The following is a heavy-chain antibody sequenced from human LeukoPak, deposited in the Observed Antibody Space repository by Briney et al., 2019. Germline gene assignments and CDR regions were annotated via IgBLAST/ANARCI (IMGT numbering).Heavy chain of an antibody. D-gene: IGHD3-3*01. CDR2: IRYDGNDK. CDR3: AKGEWLADS. V-gene: IGHV3-30*02. Sequence: PGGSLRLSCAASGFTFSSYGMHWARQAPGKGLEWVAFIRYDGNDKYYADSVKGRFTISRDNSKNSLYLQINTLRPVDTAVYYCAKGEWLADSWGQGTLVTVSS. J-gene: IGHJ4*02. CDR1: GFTFSSYG.